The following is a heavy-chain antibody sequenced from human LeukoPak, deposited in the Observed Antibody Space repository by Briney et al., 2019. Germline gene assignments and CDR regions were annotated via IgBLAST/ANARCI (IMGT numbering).Heavy chain of an antibody. V-gene: IGHV4-34*01. Sequence: SETLSLTCAVYGGSFSGYYWSWIRQPPGKGLEWIGEINHSGTTNYNPSLKSRVTISADTSKNQFSLKLSSVTAADTAVYYCARGRLVSSQPFDYWGQGTLITVSS. D-gene: IGHD6-6*01. J-gene: IGHJ4*02. CDR1: GGSFSGYY. CDR2: INHSGTT. CDR3: ARGRLVSSQPFDY.